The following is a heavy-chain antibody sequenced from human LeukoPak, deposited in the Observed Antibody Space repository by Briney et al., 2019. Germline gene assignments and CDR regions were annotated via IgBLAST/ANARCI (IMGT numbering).Heavy chain of an antibody. CDR3: ARDLGMADFDY. Sequence: SETLSLTCSVSGGSIISYYWTWIRQPPGKGLEWIGYVYDTDTTNYNPSLQSRVTISLDTSNYQSSLTLTSITAADTAVYFCARDLGMADFDYWGQGTLVTVSS. CDR1: GGSIISYY. V-gene: IGHV4-59*01. J-gene: IGHJ4*02. D-gene: IGHD6-13*01. CDR2: VYDTDTT.